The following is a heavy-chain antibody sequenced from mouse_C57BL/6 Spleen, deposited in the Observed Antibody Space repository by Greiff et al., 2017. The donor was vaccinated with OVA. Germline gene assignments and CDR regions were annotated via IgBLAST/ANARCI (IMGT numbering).Heavy chain of an antibody. D-gene: IGHD1-1*01. CDR1: GFSLSTSNMG. CDR3: AQIIDYYGSSDNWYFDV. CDR2: IWWNDDK. J-gene: IGHJ1*03. Sequence: QVTLKESGPGILQPSQTLSLTCSFSGFSLSTSNMGIGWIRQPSGKGLEWLAHIWWNDDKYYNPSLKSRLTISKDTSNNQVFLTITSVDTADTATYYCAQIIDYYGSSDNWYFDVWGTGTTVTVSS. V-gene: IGHV8-5*01.